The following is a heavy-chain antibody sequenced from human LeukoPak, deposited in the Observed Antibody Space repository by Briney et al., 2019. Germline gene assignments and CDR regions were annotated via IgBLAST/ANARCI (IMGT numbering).Heavy chain of an antibody. Sequence: PGGSLRLSCVGSGFTFSNYAMHWVRQAPGKGLEWVTIISYDARNKYFADSVNGRFTVSRDNSKNTLYLQMNSLRAEDTAVYYCAKGLIAAAGGAFDIWGQGTMVTVSS. CDR1: GFTFSNYA. V-gene: IGHV3-30*04. CDR2: ISYDARNK. D-gene: IGHD6-13*01. J-gene: IGHJ3*02. CDR3: AKGLIAAAGGAFDI.